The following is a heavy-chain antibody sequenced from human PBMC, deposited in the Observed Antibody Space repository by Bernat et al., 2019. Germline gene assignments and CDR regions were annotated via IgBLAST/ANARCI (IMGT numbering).Heavy chain of an antibody. CDR2: IYSGGST. CDR1: GFTVSSNY. Sequence: EVQLVESGGGLVQPGGSLRLSCAAPGFTVSSNYMSWVRQAPGKGLEWVSVIYSGGSTYYADSVKSSFTISRDNSKNTLYLQMNSLRAEDAAVYDCATYGSSGWGDFDVWGRGTIITISS. V-gene: IGHV3-66*01. D-gene: IGHD3-22*01. J-gene: IGHJ3*01. CDR3: ATYGSSGWGDFDV.